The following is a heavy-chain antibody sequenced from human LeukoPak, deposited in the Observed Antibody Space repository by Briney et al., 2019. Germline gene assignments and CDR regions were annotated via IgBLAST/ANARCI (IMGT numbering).Heavy chain of an antibody. Sequence: SETLSLTCTVSGGSIRSYYWSWIRQPPGKGLEGIGYICYSGTTNYNPSLKSRATISLDTSKNQFSLKLNSVTAADTAVYYCARGSAMITKALFLDYWGQGALVTVSP. CDR2: ICYSGTT. D-gene: IGHD5-18*01. CDR3: ARGSAMITKALFLDY. CDR1: GGSIRSYY. J-gene: IGHJ4*02. V-gene: IGHV4-59*01.